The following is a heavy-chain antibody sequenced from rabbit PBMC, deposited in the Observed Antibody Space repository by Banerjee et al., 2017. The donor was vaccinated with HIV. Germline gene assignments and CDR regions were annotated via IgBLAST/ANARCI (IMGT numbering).Heavy chain of an antibody. V-gene: IGHV1S45*01. CDR3: AAAYTDYGYAYDP. Sequence: QQQLEESGGGLVKPGGTLTLTCTASGFSFSSSYYMCWVRQAPGKGLEWIACIYAGSSGSTYYASWAKGRFTISKTSSTTVTLQMTSLTAADTATYFCAAAYTDYGYAYDPRGPGTLVTVS. J-gene: IGHJ2*01. D-gene: IGHD6-1*01. CDR2: IYAGSSGST. CDR1: GFSFSSSYY.